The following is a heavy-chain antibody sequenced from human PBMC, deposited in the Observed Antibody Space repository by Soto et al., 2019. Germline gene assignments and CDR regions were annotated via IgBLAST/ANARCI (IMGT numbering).Heavy chain of an antibody. CDR3: ARYEAIFTSTGEMDV. Sequence: SETLSLTCVVSGYAIVIGDSWHWVRQSPEMGLQWIGTIFHNGNSSYNPSLKSRLTISVDTSRNEFSLNLRFVTAADTAIYYCARYEAIFTSTGEMDVWGPGTTVTVSS. CDR2: IFHNGNS. CDR1: GYAIVIGDS. V-gene: IGHV4-38-2*01. D-gene: IGHD3-3*01. J-gene: IGHJ6*02.